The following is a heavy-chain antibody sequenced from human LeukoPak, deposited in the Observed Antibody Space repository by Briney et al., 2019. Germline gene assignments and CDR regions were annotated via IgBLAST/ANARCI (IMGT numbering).Heavy chain of an antibody. CDR1: GGSISSGGYY. V-gene: IGHV4-61*08. CDR3: AREAAAVLVSRYWFDP. Sequence: PSETLSLTCTVSGGSISSGGYYWSWIRQHPGKGLEWIGYIYYSGSTNYNPSLKSRVTMSVDTSKNQFSLKLSSVTAADTAVYYCAREAAAVLVSRYWFDPWGQGTLVTVSS. D-gene: IGHD6-13*01. J-gene: IGHJ5*02. CDR2: IYYSGST.